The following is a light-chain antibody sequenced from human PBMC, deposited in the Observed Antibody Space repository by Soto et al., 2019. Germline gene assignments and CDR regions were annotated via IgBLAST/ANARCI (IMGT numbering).Light chain of an antibody. CDR3: SSFASSSTWV. CDR1: SSDVGAYND. V-gene: IGLV2-8*01. Sequence: QSVLTQPPSASGSPGQSVTISCTGTSSDVGAYNDVSWYQQHVGKAPKLVIYEVTKRPSGVPDRFAGSKSANTASLTVSGLQDEEEADYSCSSFASSSTWVFGGGTKLTVL. CDR2: EVT. J-gene: IGLJ3*02.